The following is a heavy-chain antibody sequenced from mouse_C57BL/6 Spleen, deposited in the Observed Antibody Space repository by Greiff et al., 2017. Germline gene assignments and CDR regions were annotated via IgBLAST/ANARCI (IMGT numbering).Heavy chain of an antibody. D-gene: IGHD1-1*01. V-gene: IGHV1-52*01. CDR2: IDPSDSET. J-gene: IGHJ1*03. CDR3: ARGDYGSVLGFDV. CDR1: GYTFTSYW. Sequence: QVQLQQPGAELVRPGSSVKLSCKASGYTFTSYWMHWVKQRPIQGLEWIGNIDPSDSETHYNQKFKDKATLTVDKSSSTAYMQLSSLTSEDSAVYYCARGDYGSVLGFDVWGTGTTVTVSS.